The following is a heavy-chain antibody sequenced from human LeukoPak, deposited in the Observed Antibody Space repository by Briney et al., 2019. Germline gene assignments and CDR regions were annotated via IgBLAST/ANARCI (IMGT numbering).Heavy chain of an antibody. J-gene: IGHJ4*02. D-gene: IGHD3-10*01. CDR1: GYTFTSYG. V-gene: IGHV1-18*01. CDR2: ISAYNGNT. CDR3: ARDKPYYYGSGSYFW. Sequence: GASVKVSCKASGYTFTSYGISWVRQAPGQGLEWMGWISAYNGNTNYAQKLQGRVTMTTDTSTSTAYMGLRSLRSDDTAVYYCARDKPYYYGSGSYFWWGQGTLVTVSS.